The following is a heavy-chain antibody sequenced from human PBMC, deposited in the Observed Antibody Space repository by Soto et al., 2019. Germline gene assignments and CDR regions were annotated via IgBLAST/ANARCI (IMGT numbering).Heavy chain of an antibody. D-gene: IGHD3-3*01. CDR2: IYPGDSDT. V-gene: IGHV5-51*01. CDR1: GYSFTSYW. Sequence: GESLKISCKGSGYSFTSYWIGWVRQMPGKGLEWMGIIYPGDSDTRYSPSFQGQVTISADKSISTAYLQWSSLKASDTAMYYCARYKTYYDFWSGYYTGYYYYYGMDVWGQGTTVTV. CDR3: ARYKTYYDFWSGYYTGYYYYYGMDV. J-gene: IGHJ6*02.